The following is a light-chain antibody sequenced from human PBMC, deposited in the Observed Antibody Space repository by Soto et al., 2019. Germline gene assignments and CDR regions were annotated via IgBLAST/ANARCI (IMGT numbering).Light chain of an antibody. CDR2: WTS. J-gene: IGKJ2*01. Sequence: DIVMTQSPDSLSVSLGERATINCKSSQSVLFSSNNKNQLAWYQQKPGQPPKLLIYWTSTRESGVPHRFSGSGSGTDFTLTISSLQAEDVVVYYCQQYYSAPYTFGQGTKVDIK. V-gene: IGKV4-1*01. CDR3: QQYYSAPYT. CDR1: QSVLFSSNNKNQ.